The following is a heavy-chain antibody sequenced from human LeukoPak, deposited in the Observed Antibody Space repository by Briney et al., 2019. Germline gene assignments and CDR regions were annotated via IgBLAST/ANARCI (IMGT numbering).Heavy chain of an antibody. CDR1: GFIFDDYA. J-gene: IGHJ4*02. CDR2: ISLNSGNI. V-gene: IGHV3-9*01. D-gene: IGHD5-18*01. CDR3: AKDYSRGYSYGYVRPIDY. Sequence: GGSLRLSCAASGFIFDDYAMHWVRQAPGKGLEWVSGISLNSGNIAYADSVKGRFTISRDNAKNSLYLQMNSLRAEDTALYYCAKDYSRGYSYGYVRPIDYWGQGTLVTVSS.